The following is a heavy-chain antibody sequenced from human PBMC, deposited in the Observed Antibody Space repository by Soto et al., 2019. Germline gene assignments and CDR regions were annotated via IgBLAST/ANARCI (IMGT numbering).Heavy chain of an antibody. J-gene: IGHJ3*02. Sequence: EVQLVESGGGLVKPGGSLRLYCAASGFTFSSYSMNWVRQAPGKGLEWVSSISSSSSYIYYADSVKGRFTISRDNAKNSLYLQMNSLRAEDTAVYYCAREGRKEKGTFDIWGQGTMVTVSS. CDR3: AREGRKEKGTFDI. V-gene: IGHV3-21*01. CDR1: GFTFSSYS. CDR2: ISSSSSYI.